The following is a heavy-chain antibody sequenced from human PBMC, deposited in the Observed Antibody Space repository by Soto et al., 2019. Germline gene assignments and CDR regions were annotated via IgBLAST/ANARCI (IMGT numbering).Heavy chain of an antibody. V-gene: IGHV1-18*01. J-gene: IGHJ6*02. D-gene: IGHD6-13*01. CDR2: ISAYNGNT. CDR3: ARDSQGIAAAGPYYYYYGMDV. CDR1: GYTFTSYG. Sequence: QVQLVQSGAEVKKPGASVKVSCKASGYTFTSYGISWVRQAPGQGLEWMGWISAYNGNTNYAQKLQGRVTMTTDTSTSTAYMELRSLRSDDTAVYYCARDSQGIAAAGPYYYYYGMDVWGQGTTVTVSS.